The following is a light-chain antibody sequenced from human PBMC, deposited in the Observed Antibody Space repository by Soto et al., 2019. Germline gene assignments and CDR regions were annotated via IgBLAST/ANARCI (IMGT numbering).Light chain of an antibody. V-gene: IGLV2-11*01. CDR3: GTWDSSLSVHV. J-gene: IGLJ1*01. CDR2: DVS. CDR1: SSDVGGYNY. Sequence: QSVLTQPRSVSGSPGQSVTISCTGTSSDVGGYNYVSWYQQHPGKAPELMIFDVSRRPSGVPDRFSGSKSGNTASLTISGLQAEDEADYYCGTWDSSLSVHVFGTGTQLTVL.